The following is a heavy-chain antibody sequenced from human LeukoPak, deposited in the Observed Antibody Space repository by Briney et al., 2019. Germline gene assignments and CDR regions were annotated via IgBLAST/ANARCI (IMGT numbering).Heavy chain of an antibody. J-gene: IGHJ3*01. CDR2: ISSSGYTI. CDR3: ARSRSIAGDGFDV. D-gene: IGHD2-21*01. CDR1: GFTFSGYE. V-gene: IGHV3-48*03. Sequence: GGSLRLSCVASGFTFSGYEMNWVRQAPGKGLEWVSYISSSGYTIYYADSVKGRFTVSRDNAKNSLYMQMTTLRAEDTAVHFCARSRSIAGDGFDVWGQGTRVTVSS.